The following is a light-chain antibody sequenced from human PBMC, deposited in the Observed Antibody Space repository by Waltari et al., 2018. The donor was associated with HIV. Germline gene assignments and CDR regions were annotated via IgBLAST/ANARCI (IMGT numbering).Light chain of an antibody. CDR2: DVS. J-gene: IGKJ5*01. V-gene: IGKV2D-29*02. CDR3: IQTIHLPIT. CDR1: QSILHNDGKTY. Sequence: VVIQTPLSLSVTPGQPASISCKCRQSILHNDGKTYLYWSLQKPGQSPPLLIYDVSNRFSGVPDRFSGSGSGTNFTLKISRVEAEAVGVYYCIQTIHLPITFGQGTRLEIK.